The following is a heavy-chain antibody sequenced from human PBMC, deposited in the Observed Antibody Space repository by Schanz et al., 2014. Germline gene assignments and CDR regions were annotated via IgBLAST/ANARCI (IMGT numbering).Heavy chain of an antibody. Sequence: QVQLVESGGGVVQFGRSLRLSCVASGFIFSSYGLHWVRQAPGKGLEWVAFIWYDGSNKYYADSVKGRFTISRDRFQNTLYLRMSSLRAEDTAVYYCARPRFDYGEVDYWGQGTLVTVSS. V-gene: IGHV3-33*01. CDR3: ARPRFDYGEVDY. D-gene: IGHD4-17*01. CDR2: IWYDGSNK. CDR1: GFIFSSYG. J-gene: IGHJ4*02.